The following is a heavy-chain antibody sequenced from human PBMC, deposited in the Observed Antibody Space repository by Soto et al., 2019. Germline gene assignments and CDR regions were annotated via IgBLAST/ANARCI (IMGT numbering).Heavy chain of an antibody. CDR1: GFTFSSHS. Sequence: GESLKISCAASGFTFSSHSMNWVRQAPGKGLEWVSSISSSSSYIYYADSVKGRFTISRDNAKNLVYLQMNSLRAEDTAVYYCARLDRGSLDYWGRGTLVTVSS. CDR2: ISSSSSYI. CDR3: ARLDRGSLDY. D-gene: IGHD6-25*01. V-gene: IGHV3-21*01. J-gene: IGHJ4*02.